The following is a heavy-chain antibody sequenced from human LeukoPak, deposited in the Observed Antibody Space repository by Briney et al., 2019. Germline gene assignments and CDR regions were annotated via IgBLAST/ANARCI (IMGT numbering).Heavy chain of an antibody. J-gene: IGHJ6*02. CDR3: AREGYNYYYGMDV. CDR1: GVSISSGGYY. V-gene: IGHV4-61*08. CDR2: IYYSGST. Sequence: SETLSLTCTVSGVSISSGGYYWSWIRQHPGKGLEWIGYIYYSGSTNYNPSLKSRVTISVDTSKNQFSLKLSSVTAADTAVYYCAREGYNYYYGMDVWGQGTTVTVSS.